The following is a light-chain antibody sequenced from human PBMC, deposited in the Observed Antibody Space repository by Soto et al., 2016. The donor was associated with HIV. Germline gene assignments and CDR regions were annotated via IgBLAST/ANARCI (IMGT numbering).Light chain of an antibody. CDR3: QVWDTSTDHII. V-gene: IGLV3-21*03. CDR1: NIGSKS. J-gene: IGLJ2*01. CDR2: DDS. Sequence: SYELTQPPSVSVAPGKTARIACGGNNIGSKSVHWYQQRPGQAPVVVVYDDSDRPSGIPERFSGSNSGNTASLTISRVEAGDEADYYCQVWDTSTDHIIFGGGTKLTVL.